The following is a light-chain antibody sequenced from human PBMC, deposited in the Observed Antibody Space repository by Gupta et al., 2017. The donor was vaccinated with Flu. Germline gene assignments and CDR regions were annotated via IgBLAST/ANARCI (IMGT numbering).Light chain of an antibody. CDR3: HQYDNWLPA. CDR2: DAS. V-gene: IGKV3-15*01. Sequence: PATLSVSPGERATLSCRASQSVSINLAWYQEKPGRAPRLLIYDASTRATGIPARFSGSGSGTEFTLTISSLQSEDFAVYYCHQYDNWLPAFGQGTKVEIK. J-gene: IGKJ1*01. CDR1: QSVSIN.